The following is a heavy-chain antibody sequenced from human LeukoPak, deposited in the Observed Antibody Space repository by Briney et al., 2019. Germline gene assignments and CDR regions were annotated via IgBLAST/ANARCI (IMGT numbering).Heavy chain of an antibody. CDR2: IYYSGST. Sequence: SETLSLTCTVSGGSISSSSYYWGWIRQPPGKGLEWIGYIYYSGSTNYNPSLKSRVTISVDKSKNQLSLKLSSVTAADTAVYFCATAVPFQLVHWGQGTLVTVST. V-gene: IGHV4-61*05. CDR1: GGSISSSSYY. J-gene: IGHJ4*02. D-gene: IGHD6-13*01. CDR3: ATAVPFQLVH.